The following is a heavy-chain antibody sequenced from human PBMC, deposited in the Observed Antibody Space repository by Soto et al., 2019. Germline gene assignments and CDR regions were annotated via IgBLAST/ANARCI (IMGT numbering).Heavy chain of an antibody. CDR2: INHSGNT. CDR1: GASLSDNY. Sequence: SETLSLTCAVYGASLSDNYCNWLRQPPGKGLEWIGEINHSGNTNYNPSLRSRVTISIDTSKNQLSLNLRSVSAADTAVYYCARDMHAGFTHYFDPWGQGTLVTVSS. D-gene: IGHD1-26*01. CDR3: ARDMHAGFTHYFDP. V-gene: IGHV4-34*01. J-gene: IGHJ5*02.